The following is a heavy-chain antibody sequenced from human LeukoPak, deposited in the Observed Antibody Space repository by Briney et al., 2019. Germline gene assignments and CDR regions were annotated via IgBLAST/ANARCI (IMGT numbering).Heavy chain of an antibody. CDR1: GFTFSSYE. Sequence: GGSPRLSCAASGFTFSSYEMNWFRQAPGKGLEWVSYVSKSGGTMKNADSVKGRFTVSRDNAKNSLYPQMNSLTAEDTAVYYCATAVIRGRGTMVTVSS. CDR3: ATAVI. V-gene: IGHV3-48*03. J-gene: IGHJ3*02. CDR2: VSKSGGTM.